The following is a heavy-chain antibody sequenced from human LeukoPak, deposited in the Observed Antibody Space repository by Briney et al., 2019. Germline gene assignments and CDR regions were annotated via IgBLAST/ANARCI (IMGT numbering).Heavy chain of an antibody. Sequence: PGGSLTLSCVASGFTFSSYSMNWVRQAPGKGLEWVSSISSSSSYIYYADSVKGRFTISRDNAKNSLYLQMNSLRAEDTAVYYCARDSTFAVATFDYWGQGTLVTVSS. V-gene: IGHV3-21*01. CDR1: GFTFSSYS. CDR3: ARDSTFAVATFDY. J-gene: IGHJ4*02. CDR2: ISSSSSYI. D-gene: IGHD2/OR15-2a*01.